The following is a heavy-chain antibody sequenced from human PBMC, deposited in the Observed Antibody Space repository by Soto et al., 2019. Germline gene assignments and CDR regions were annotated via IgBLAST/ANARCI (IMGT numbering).Heavy chain of an antibody. Sequence: SETLSLTCTVSGGSISSYYWSWIRQPPGKGLEWIGYIYYSGSTNYNPSLKSRVTISVDTSKNQFSLKLSSVTAADTAVYYGARRGGGVTYDAFDIWGQGTMVTVSS. V-gene: IGHV4-59*01. J-gene: IGHJ3*02. CDR1: GGSISSYY. CDR2: IYYSGST. CDR3: ARRGGGVTYDAFDI. D-gene: IGHD2-21*02.